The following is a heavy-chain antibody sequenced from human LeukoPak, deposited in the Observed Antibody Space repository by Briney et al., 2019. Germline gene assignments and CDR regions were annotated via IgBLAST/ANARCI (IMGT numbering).Heavy chain of an antibody. CDR3: ARWEYYYDSSGYYYAPEIYYGMDV. Sequence: SVKVSCKVPGGTFSSNAISGGGQAPGQGLEWWGGIIPIFGKENNAQKFQGRVTITADESTSTAYMELSSLRSEDTAVYYCARWEYYYDSSGYYYAPEIYYGMDVWGQGTTVTVSS. CDR1: GGTFSSNA. CDR2: IIPIFGKE. V-gene: IGHV1-69*13. D-gene: IGHD3-22*01. J-gene: IGHJ6*02.